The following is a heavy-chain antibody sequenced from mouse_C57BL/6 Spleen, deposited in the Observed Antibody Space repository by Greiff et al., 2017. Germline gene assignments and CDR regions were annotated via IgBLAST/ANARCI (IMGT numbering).Heavy chain of an antibody. Sequence: VKLVESGPGLVAPSQSLSITCTVSGFSLTSYGVHWVRQPPGKGLEWLVVIWSDGSTTYNSALKSSLSISKDNSKSQVFLKMNSLQTDDTAMYYCARHRDYYGSSYSYAMDYWGQGTSVTVSS. V-gene: IGHV2-6-1*01. CDR3: ARHRDYYGSSYSYAMDY. J-gene: IGHJ4*01. D-gene: IGHD1-1*01. CDR1: GFSLTSYG. CDR2: IWSDGST.